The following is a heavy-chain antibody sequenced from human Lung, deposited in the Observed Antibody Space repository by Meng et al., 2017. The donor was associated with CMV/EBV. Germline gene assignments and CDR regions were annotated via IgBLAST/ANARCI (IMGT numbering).Heavy chain of an antibody. CDR3: ASFPPPGKQWLVTDY. CDR1: GGAISSSNW. J-gene: IGHJ4*02. D-gene: IGHD6-19*01. Sequence: EGAGPGLVKASGTLSRTCAVSGGAISSSNWWSWVRQPPGKGLEWIGEIYHSGSTNYNPSLKSRVTISVDKSKNQFSLKLSSVTAADTAVYYCASFPPPGKQWLVTDYWGQGTLVTVSS. CDR2: IYHSGST. V-gene: IGHV4-4*02.